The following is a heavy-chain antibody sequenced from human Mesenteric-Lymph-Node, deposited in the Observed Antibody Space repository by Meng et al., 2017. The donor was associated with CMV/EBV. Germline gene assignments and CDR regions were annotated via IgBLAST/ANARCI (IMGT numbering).Heavy chain of an antibody. CDR1: GDSISSTTTY. V-gene: IGHV4-39*07. CDR2: IHYFGST. D-gene: IGHD6-19*01. CDR3: ARVRNSSGWSTFDP. Sequence: SETLSLTCTVSGDSISSTTTYWGWVRQPPGEGLEWIGMIHYFGSTNYNPSLESRVTISIDTSKNQFSLKLSSVTAADTAVYYCARVRNSSGWSTFDPWGQGTLVTVSS. J-gene: IGHJ5*02.